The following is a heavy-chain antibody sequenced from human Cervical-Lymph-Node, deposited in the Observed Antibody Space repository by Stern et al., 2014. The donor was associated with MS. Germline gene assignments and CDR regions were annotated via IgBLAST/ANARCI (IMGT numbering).Heavy chain of an antibody. CDR1: GYTFTRYF. J-gene: IGHJ4*02. V-gene: IGHV1-46*01. Sequence: QVQLGQSGAEVKKPGASVKVSCKASGYTFTRYFIHWVRQAPGQGLEWMGIINPSGGSTSYAQKFQGRITMTRDTSTSTIYMELSSLISEDTAVYYCAGGHTFDYWGQGTLVTVSS. CDR2: INPSGGST. CDR3: AGGHTFDY.